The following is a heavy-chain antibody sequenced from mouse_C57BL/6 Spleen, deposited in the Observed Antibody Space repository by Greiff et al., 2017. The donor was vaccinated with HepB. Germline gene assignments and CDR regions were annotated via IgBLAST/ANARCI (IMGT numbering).Heavy chain of an antibody. CDR2: IWTGGGT. V-gene: IGHV2-9-1*01. CDR3: ARRGYDYDEGYAMDY. D-gene: IGHD2-4*01. J-gene: IGHJ4*01. Sequence: VKLVESGPGLVAPSQSLSITCTVSGFSLTSYAISWVRQPPGKGLEWLGVIWTGGGTNYNSALKSRLSISKDNSKSQVFLKMNSLQTDDTARYYCARRGYDYDEGYAMDYWGQGTSVTVSS. CDR1: GFSLTSYA.